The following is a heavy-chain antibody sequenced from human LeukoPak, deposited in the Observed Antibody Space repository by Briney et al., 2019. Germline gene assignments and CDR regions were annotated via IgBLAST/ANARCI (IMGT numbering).Heavy chain of an antibody. CDR1: GFTITDYW. J-gene: IGHJ5*02. D-gene: IGHD3-16*01. Sequence: GGSLRLSCAASGFTITDYWMTWVRQAPGRGLEWVANIKPDGVETSYVDSVKGRFTISRDNANNSVFLQMNSLRVEDTATYYCVRDGGTDWYDPWGQGTLVSVSS. CDR2: IKPDGVET. CDR3: VRDGGTDWYDP. V-gene: IGHV3-7*03.